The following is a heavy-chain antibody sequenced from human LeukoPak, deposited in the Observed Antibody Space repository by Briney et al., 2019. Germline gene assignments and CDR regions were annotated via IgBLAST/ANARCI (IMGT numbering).Heavy chain of an antibody. CDR1: GFTFSSYE. J-gene: IGHJ6*03. V-gene: IGHV3-48*03. Sequence: GGSLRLSCAASGFTFSSYEMNWVRQAPGKGLEWVSYISSSGSTIYYADSVKGRFTISRDNAKNSLYLQMNSLRAEDTAVYYCAGANPYYYYMDVWGKGTTVTISS. CDR3: AGANPYYYYMDV. CDR2: ISSSGSTI.